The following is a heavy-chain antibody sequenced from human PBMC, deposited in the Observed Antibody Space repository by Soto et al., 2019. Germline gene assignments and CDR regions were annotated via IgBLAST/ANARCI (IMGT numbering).Heavy chain of an antibody. CDR2: INAGNGNT. Sequence: EASVKVSCKASGYTFTSYAMHWVRQAPGQRLEWMGWINAGNGNTKYSQKLQGRVTITRDTSASTAYMELSSLRSEDTAVYYCAGIGPGYCTNGVCTEDYYFDYWGQGTLVTVSS. CDR1: GYTFTSYA. D-gene: IGHD2-8*01. J-gene: IGHJ4*02. V-gene: IGHV1-3*01. CDR3: AGIGPGYCTNGVCTEDYYFDY.